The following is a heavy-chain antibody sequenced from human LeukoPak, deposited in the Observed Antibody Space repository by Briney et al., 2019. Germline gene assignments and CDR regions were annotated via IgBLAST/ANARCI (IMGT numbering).Heavy chain of an antibody. V-gene: IGHV4-59*01. CDR3: ARARLYYDSSGSLYYYYGMDV. J-gene: IGHJ6*02. CDR1: GGSISSYY. D-gene: IGHD3-22*01. CDR2: IYYSGST. Sequence: SETLSLTCTVSGGSISSYYWSWIRQPPGKGLEWIGYIYYSGSTNYNPSLKSRVTISVDTSKNQFSLKLSSVTAADTAVYYCARARLYYDSSGSLYYYYGMDVWGQGTTVTVSS.